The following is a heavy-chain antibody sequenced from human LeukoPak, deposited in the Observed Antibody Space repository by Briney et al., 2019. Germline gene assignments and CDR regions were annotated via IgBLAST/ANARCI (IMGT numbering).Heavy chain of an antibody. V-gene: IGHV3-7*03. CDR1: GFTFSGFW. J-gene: IGHJ3*01. CDR2: INSDGSEG. D-gene: IGHD6-6*01. Sequence: GGSLRLSCAVSGFTFSGFWMSWSRQAPGKGLEWVASINSDGSEGYYADVVKGRFTISRDNAKNSLYLQINRLRAEDTAVYYCARSSYSSSSSVWGQGTMVTVSS. CDR3: ARSSYSSSSSV.